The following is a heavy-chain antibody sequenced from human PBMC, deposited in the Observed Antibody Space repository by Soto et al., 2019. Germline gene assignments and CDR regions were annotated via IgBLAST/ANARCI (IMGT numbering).Heavy chain of an antibody. Sequence: LSLTCTVSGGSISSSLYYWGWIRQPPGKGLEWIGTIYYSGGTYYNPSLKSRVTIPVDTSKNQFSLRLSSVTAADTAVYYCARNLLRFLDSIRFDTWGQGKMFTVSS. CDR2: IYYSGGT. CDR1: GGSISSSLYY. D-gene: IGHD3-3*01. J-gene: IGHJ3*02. CDR3: ARNLLRFLDSIRFDT. V-gene: IGHV4-39*01.